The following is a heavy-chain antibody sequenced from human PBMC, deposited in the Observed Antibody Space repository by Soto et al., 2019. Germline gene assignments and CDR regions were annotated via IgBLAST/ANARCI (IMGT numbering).Heavy chain of an antibody. D-gene: IGHD5-18*01. CDR1: GFTFSSYG. Sequence: QVQLVESGGGVVQPGRSLRLSCAASGFTFSSYGMHWVRQAPGKGLEWVAVIWYDGSNKYYADSVKGRFTISRDNSKNTLYLQMNSLRAEDTAVYYCARGWAYSYGYYYYGMDVWGQGTTVTVSS. J-gene: IGHJ6*02. V-gene: IGHV3-33*01. CDR2: IWYDGSNK. CDR3: ARGWAYSYGYYYYGMDV.